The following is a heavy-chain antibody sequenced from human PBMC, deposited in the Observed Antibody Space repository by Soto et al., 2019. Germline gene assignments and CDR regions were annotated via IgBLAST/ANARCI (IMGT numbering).Heavy chain of an antibody. CDR2: IWYDGSNK. J-gene: IGHJ4*02. D-gene: IGHD2-8*01. CDR1: GFTFSSYG. CDR3: ARAAVLMVYVIDY. V-gene: IGHV3-33*01. Sequence: GGSLRLSCAASGFTFSSYGMHWVRQAPGKGLEWVAVIWYDGSNKYYADSVKGRFTISRDNSKNTLYLQMNSLRAEDTAVYYCARAAVLMVYVIDYWGQGTLVTVSS.